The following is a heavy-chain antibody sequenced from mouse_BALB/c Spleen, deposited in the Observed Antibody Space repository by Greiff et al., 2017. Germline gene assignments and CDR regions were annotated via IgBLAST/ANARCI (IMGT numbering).Heavy chain of an antibody. V-gene: IGHV6-6*02. CDR1: GFTFSNYW. CDR2: IRLKSNNYAT. J-gene: IGHJ3*01. Sequence: EVKVVESGGGLVQPGGSMKLSCVASGFTFSNYWMNWVRQSPEKGLEWVAEIRLKSNNYATHYAESVKGRFTISRDASKSSVYLQMKNLRAEDTGFYYCPRLYDGYYGFAYWGQGTLVTVSA. D-gene: IGHD2-3*01. CDR3: PRLYDGYYGFAY.